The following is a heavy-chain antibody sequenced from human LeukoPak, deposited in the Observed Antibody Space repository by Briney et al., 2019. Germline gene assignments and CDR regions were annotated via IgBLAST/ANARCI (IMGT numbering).Heavy chain of an antibody. CDR3: ARGRVPWGYEIYDY. CDR1: GDIFTGSF. V-gene: IGHV1-2*02. Sequence: ASVKVSCKTSGDIFTGSFIHWMRQAPGQGLEWMGWISSNTGGTLFAQKFQGRLTMTRDTSISTAYMELSRLRSDDTAVYYCARGRVPWGYEIYDYWGQGTLVTVSS. CDR2: ISSNTGGT. D-gene: IGHD5-12*01. J-gene: IGHJ4*02.